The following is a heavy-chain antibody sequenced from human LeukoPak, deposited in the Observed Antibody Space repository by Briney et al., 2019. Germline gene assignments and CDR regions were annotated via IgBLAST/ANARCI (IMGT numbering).Heavy chain of an antibody. CDR1: GFTFSSYA. CDR3: AKLMTTVTTFHY. CDR2: ISGSGGST. Sequence: PRESLRLSCAASGFTFSSYAMSWVRQAPRKGLEWVSAISGSGGSTYYAHSVTGRFTISRDNSKNTLYLQMNSLRAEDTAVYYCAKLMTTVTTFHYWGQGALLTVSS. D-gene: IGHD4-17*01. J-gene: IGHJ4*02. V-gene: IGHV3-23*01.